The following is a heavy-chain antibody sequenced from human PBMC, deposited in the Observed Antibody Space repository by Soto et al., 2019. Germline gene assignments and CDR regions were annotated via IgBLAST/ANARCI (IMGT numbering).Heavy chain of an antibody. CDR3: ARSGSGTSCCKAGVDY. Sequence: ASVKVSCKASGYTFTGYYMHWVRQAPGQGLEWMGWINPNSGGTNYAQKFQGWVTMTRDRYISTAYMELSRLGSDDTAVYYCARSGSGTSCCKAGVDYWGQGTLVTVSS. CDR1: GYTFTGYY. CDR2: INPNSGGT. V-gene: IGHV1-2*04. J-gene: IGHJ4*02. D-gene: IGHD2-2*01.